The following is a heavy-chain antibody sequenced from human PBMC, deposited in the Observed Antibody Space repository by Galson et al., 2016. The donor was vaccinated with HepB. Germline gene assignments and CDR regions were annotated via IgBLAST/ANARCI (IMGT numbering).Heavy chain of an antibody. CDR3: ARGHCGSTNCHLYFDS. J-gene: IGHJ4*01. D-gene: IGHD2-2*01. Sequence: SLRLSCAASGFNIGDYSMNWLRQAPGKGLEWVSHIEGDANHIHYRHSLKGRFTISRDIAKNSLYLEMSGLGAEDTAIYYCARGHCGSTNCHLYFDSWGHGTLVTVSS. CDR2: IEGDANHI. CDR1: GFNIGDYS. V-gene: IGHV3-21*01.